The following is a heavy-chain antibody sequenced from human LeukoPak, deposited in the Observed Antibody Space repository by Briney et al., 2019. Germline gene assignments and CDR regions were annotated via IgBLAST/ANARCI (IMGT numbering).Heavy chain of an antibody. CDR3: ARVWLELVGATTFFDY. D-gene: IGHD1-26*01. V-gene: IGHV4-39*07. CDR1: GGSISSSSYY. CDR2: IYYSGST. Sequence: PSETLSFTCTVSGGSISSSSYYWGWIRQPPGKGLEWIGSIYYSGSTYYNPSLKSRVTISVDTSRNQFSLKLSSVTAADTAVYYCARVWLELVGATTFFDYWGQGTLVTVSS. J-gene: IGHJ4*02.